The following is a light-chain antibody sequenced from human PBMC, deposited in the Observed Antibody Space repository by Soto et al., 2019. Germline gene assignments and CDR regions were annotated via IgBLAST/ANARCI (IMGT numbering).Light chain of an antibody. CDR2: AAS. CDR3: QQSYSTPSWT. Sequence: DIQMTQSPSSLSASVGDRVTITCRASQSISSYLNWYQQKPGKAPKLLIYAASSLLSGVPSRFSGSGSGTDFTLTISSLQPEDFATYDCQQSYSTPSWTCGQGTKVEIK. CDR1: QSISSY. V-gene: IGKV1-39*01. J-gene: IGKJ1*01.